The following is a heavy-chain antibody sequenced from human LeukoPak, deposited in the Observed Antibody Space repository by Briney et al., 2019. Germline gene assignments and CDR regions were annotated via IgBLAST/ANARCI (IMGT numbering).Heavy chain of an antibody. V-gene: IGHV4-34*01. D-gene: IGHD3-3*01. J-gene: IGHJ2*01. CDR2: INHSGST. CDR1: GGSFSGYY. CDR3: ARRRDYYDFWSGYYGSYWYLDL. Sequence: KPSETLSPTCAVYGGSFSGYYWSWIRQPPGKGLEWIGEINHSGSTNYNPSLKSRVTISVDTSKNQFSLKLSSVTAADTAVYYCARRRDYYDFWSGYYGSYWYLDLWGRGTLVTVSS.